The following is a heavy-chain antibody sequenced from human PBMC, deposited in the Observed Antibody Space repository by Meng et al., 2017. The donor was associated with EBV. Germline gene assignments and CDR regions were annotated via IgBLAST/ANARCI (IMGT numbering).Heavy chain of an antibody. D-gene: IGHD3-16*01. CDR2: VETKTSKYAT. V-gene: IGHV3-73*01. J-gene: IGHJ4*02. CDR1: GFIFRDSA. Sequence: VDWGGFGGGLVQPGGSLKLSCGASGFIFRDSAMHWVRQASGKGLEWVGRVETKTSKYATAYAASVKGRFSVSRDDSKNMVFLEMNSLKTEDTARYYCWGDLNYGSYWGQGTLVTVSS. CDR3: WGDLNYGSY.